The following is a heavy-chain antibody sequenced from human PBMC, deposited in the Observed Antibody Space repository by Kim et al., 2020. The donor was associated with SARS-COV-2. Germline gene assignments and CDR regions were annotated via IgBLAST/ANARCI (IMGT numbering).Heavy chain of an antibody. Sequence: SLRLSCAASGFTFDDYAMHWVRQAPGKGLEWVSGISWNSGSIGYADSVKGRFTISRDNAKNSLYLQMNSLRAEDTALYYCAKDIKAGGYCSGGSCYDIAFDYWGQGTLVTVSS. CDR1: GFTFDDYA. CDR3: AKDIKAGGYCSGGSCYDIAFDY. J-gene: IGHJ4*02. CDR2: ISWNSGSI. V-gene: IGHV3-9*01. D-gene: IGHD2-15*01.